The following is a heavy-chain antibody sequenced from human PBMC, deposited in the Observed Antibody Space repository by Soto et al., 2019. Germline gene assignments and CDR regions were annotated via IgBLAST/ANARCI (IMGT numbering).Heavy chain of an antibody. Sequence: EVQLVESGGGLVKPGRSLRLSCTASGFTFGDYAMSWFRQAPGKGLEWVGFIRSKAYGGTTEYAASVKGRFTISRDDSKSIAYLQMNSLKTEDTAVYYCTRGLKLVVVAATPYYFDYWGQGTLVTVSS. CDR3: TRGLKLVVVAATPYYFDY. CDR1: GFTFGDYA. J-gene: IGHJ4*02. CDR2: IRSKAYGGTT. V-gene: IGHV3-49*05. D-gene: IGHD2-15*01.